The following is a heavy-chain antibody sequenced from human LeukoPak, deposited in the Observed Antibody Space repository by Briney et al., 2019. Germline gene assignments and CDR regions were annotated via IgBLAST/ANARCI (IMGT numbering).Heavy chain of an antibody. V-gene: IGHV6-1*01. D-gene: IGHD3-16*01. CDR1: GDTVSTNSVA. Sequence: SQTLSLTCAISGDTVSTNSVAWDWIRQSPSRGLEWLGRTYYKSKWYNDYAVSVKSRITINPDTSKNQFSLQLNSVTPDDTAVYYRARDRSWAMDYWGQGTLVTVSS. CDR3: ARDRSWAMDY. J-gene: IGHJ4*02. CDR2: TYYKSKWYN.